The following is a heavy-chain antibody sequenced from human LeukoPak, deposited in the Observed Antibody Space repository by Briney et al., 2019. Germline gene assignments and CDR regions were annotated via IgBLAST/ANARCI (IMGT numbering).Heavy chain of an antibody. D-gene: IGHD4-17*01. J-gene: IGHJ3*02. V-gene: IGHV4-59*01. Sequence: SETLSLTCTVSGGSISSYYWSWIRQPPGKGLEWIGYIYYSGSTNYNPSLKSRVTISVDTSENQFSLKLSSVTAADTAVYYCARGETTVTPAAFDIWGQGTMVTVSS. CDR1: GGSISSYY. CDR2: IYYSGST. CDR3: ARGETTVTPAAFDI.